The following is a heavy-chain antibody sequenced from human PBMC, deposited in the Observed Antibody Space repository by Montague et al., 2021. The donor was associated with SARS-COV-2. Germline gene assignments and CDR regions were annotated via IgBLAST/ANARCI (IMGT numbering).Heavy chain of an antibody. Sequence: SLRLSCAASGFTFSSYWMSWVRQAPGKGLDWVANINQDESEKYYEPFVRGRFTISRDNAKNSLYLQMNILRAEDTAVYYGCADLSPYYYGMDVWGQGTTVTVSS. J-gene: IGHJ6*02. CDR1: GFTFSSYW. V-gene: IGHV3-7*01. CDR3: CADLSPYYYGMDV. CDR2: INQDESEK.